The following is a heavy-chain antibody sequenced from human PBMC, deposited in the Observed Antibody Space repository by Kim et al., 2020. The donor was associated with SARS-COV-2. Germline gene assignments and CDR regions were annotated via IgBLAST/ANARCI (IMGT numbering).Heavy chain of an antibody. V-gene: IGHV4-59*08. CDR3: ARQGSSGHFDY. CDR2: T. J-gene: IGHJ4*02. Sequence: TNYNPSLKSRVTISVDTSKNQFSLKLSSVTAADTAVYYCARQGSSGHFDYWGQGTLVTVSS. D-gene: IGHD6-6*01.